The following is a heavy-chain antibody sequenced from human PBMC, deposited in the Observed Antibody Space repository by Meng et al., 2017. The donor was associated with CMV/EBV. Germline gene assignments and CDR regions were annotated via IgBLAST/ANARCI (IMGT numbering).Heavy chain of an antibody. CDR1: GFSLSTSGVG. CDR2: IYWNDDK. V-gene: IGHV2-5*01. D-gene: IGHD6-19*01. Sequence: SGPTLVKLSQTLTLICSFSGFSLSTSGVGVGWIRQPPGKSLELLALIYWNDDKRYSPSLQSRLTITKDTSKNQVVLTMTNMDPVDTATYYCAHRLSSQWPFDYWGQGTLVTVSS. J-gene: IGHJ4*02. CDR3: AHRLSSQWPFDY.